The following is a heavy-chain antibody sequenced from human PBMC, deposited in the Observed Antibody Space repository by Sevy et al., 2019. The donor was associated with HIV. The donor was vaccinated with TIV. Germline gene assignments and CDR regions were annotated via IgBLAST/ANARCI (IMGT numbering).Heavy chain of an antibody. CDR2: IKQDGSEK. V-gene: IGHV3-7*01. J-gene: IGHJ4*02. D-gene: IGHD6-6*01. Sequence: GGSLRLSCAASGFTFSSYWMSWVRQAPGKGLEWVANIKQDGSEKYYVDSVKGRFTISRDNAKNSLYLQMNSLRAEDTAVYYCARSLYSSSSLLRFVFDYWGQGTLVTVSS. CDR1: GFTFSSYW. CDR3: ARSLYSSSSLLRFVFDY.